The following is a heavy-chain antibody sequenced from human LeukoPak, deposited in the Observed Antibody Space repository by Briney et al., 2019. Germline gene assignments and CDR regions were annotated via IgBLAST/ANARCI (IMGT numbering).Heavy chain of an antibody. CDR1: GYTFTSYG. J-gene: IGHJ5*02. D-gene: IGHD3-22*01. Sequence: ASVKVSCKASGYTFTSYGISWVRQAPGQGLEWMGWISAYNGNTNYAQKLQGRVTMTTDTSTSTAYMELRSLRSDDTAVYYCARAAYYDSSGPNWFDPWGQGTLVTVSS. CDR3: ARAAYYDSSGPNWFDP. V-gene: IGHV1-18*01. CDR2: ISAYNGNT.